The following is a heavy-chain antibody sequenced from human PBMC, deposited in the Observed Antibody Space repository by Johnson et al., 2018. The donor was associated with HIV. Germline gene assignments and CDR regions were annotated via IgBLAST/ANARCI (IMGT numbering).Heavy chain of an antibody. CDR2: IAHDESIT. V-gene: IGHV3-30*03. D-gene: IGHD1-26*01. Sequence: QVQLVESGGGVVQPGKSLTLSCVASGLSFSNFGIHWVRQAPGKGLEWVAFIAHDESITHYAASVKGRFTMSRDNSKNTLYLQMNSLRAEDTAVYYCARGIVGAEEGAFDIWGQGTMVTVSS. J-gene: IGHJ3*02. CDR3: ARGIVGAEEGAFDI. CDR1: GLSFSNFG.